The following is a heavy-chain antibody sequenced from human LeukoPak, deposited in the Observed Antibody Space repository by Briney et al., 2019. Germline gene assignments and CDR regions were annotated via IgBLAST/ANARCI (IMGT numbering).Heavy chain of an antibody. CDR2: IYYSGST. J-gene: IGHJ4*02. Sequence: SETLSLTCTVSGGSISSSSYYWGWIRQPPGKGLEWIGSIYYSGSTYYNPSLKSRVTISVDTSKNQFSLKLSSVTAADTAVYYCARHWPTSHGSGASQAPFDYWGQGTLVTVSS. CDR1: GGSISSSSYY. CDR3: ARHWPTSHGSGASQAPFDY. V-gene: IGHV4-39*01. D-gene: IGHD3-10*01.